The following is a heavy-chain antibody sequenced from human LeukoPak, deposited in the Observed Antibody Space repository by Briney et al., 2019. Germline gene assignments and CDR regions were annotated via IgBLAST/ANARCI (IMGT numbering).Heavy chain of an antibody. CDR3: ARELGYCSGGSCLNWFDP. Sequence: GASVKVSCKASGYTFASYSMHWVRQAPGQGLEWMGIVNPSGGSTNYAQKFQGRVTMTRDTSTSTVYMELSSLRSEDTAIYYCARELGYCSGGSCLNWFDPWGQGILVTVSS. CDR1: GYTFASYS. CDR2: VNPSGGST. D-gene: IGHD2-15*01. V-gene: IGHV1-46*01. J-gene: IGHJ5*02.